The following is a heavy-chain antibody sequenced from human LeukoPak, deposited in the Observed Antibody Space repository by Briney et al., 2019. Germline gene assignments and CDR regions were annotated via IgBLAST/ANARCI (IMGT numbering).Heavy chain of an antibody. V-gene: IGHV5-51*01. D-gene: IGHD3-16*01. Sequence: GESLKISCKGSGYRFTDYWIGWVRQMPGKGLEWMGIIYPGDSDTRYSPSFQGQVTISADKSISTAYLQWSSLKASDTAMYYCARRFALDAFDIWGQGTMVTVSS. CDR1: GYRFTDYW. J-gene: IGHJ3*02. CDR3: ARRFALDAFDI. CDR2: IYPGDSDT.